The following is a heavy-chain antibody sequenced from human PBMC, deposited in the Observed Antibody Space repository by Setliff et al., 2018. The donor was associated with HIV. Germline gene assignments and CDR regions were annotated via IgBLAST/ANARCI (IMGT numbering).Heavy chain of an antibody. Sequence: KPSETLSLTCTVSGDSIRGYYWSWIRQPPGKGLEWMGHVFYTGFAAYNPSLKSRLTISVDTSKSQFSLRLTSVTAADTAIYYCARQVSIPGVAITPVDYWGQGALVTVSS. J-gene: IGHJ4*02. V-gene: IGHV4-59*08. CDR1: GDSIRGYY. CDR3: ARQVSIPGVAITPVDY. CDR2: VFYTGFA. D-gene: IGHD5-12*01.